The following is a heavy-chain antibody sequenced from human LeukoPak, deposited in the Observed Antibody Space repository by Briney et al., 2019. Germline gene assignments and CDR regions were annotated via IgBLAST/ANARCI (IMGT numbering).Heavy chain of an antibody. CDR1: GFTLSNYG. V-gene: IGHV3-23*01. CDR3: ARDVEMATITPLGAFDI. D-gene: IGHD5-24*01. J-gene: IGHJ3*02. CDR2: ISGSGFNT. Sequence: QGGGSLRLSCAGSGFTLSNYGMSWVRQAPGKGLEWVSSISGSGFNTFYSDSVKGRFTISRDNPKNTLYLQMNSLRAEDTAVYYCARDVEMATITPLGAFDIWGQGTMVTVSS.